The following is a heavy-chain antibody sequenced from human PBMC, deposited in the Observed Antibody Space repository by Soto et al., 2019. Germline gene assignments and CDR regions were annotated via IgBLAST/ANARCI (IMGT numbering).Heavy chain of an antibody. V-gene: IGHV1-69*02. J-gene: IGHJ6*02. CDR3: ARGYYYGSGSYNAYYYYGMDV. Sequence: QVQLVQSGAEVKKPGSSVKVSCKASGGTFSSYTISWVRQAPGQGLEWMGRIIPILGIANYAQKCQGRVTITADKSTSTAYMELRSLRSEDTAVYYCARGYYYGSGSYNAYYYYGMDVWGQGTTVTVSS. D-gene: IGHD3-10*01. CDR2: IIPILGIA. CDR1: GGTFSSYT.